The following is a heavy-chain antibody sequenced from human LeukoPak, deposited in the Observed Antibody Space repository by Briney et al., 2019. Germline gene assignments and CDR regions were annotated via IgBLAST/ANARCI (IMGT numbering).Heavy chain of an antibody. V-gene: IGHV1-2*02. D-gene: IGHD2-2*01. CDR3: ARGEYQLLKTDY. CDR2: INPNSGGT. J-gene: IGHJ4*02. CDR1: GYTFTVYY. Sequence: ASVKVSCTASGYTFTVYYMHWVRQAPGQGLEWLGWINPNSGGTNYAQKFQGRVTMTRDTSISTAYMELSRLRSDDTAVYYCARGEYQLLKTDYWGQGTLVTVSS.